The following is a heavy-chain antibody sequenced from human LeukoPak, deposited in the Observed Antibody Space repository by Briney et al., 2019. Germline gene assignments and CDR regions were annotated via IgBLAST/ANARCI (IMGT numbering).Heavy chain of an antibody. V-gene: IGHV3-7*01. CDR3: ARKVLRYFDWHDYFDY. Sequence: GGSLRLSCAASGFTFSSYWMSLVRQAPGKGLEWVANIKQDGSEKYYVDSVKGRFTISRDNAKNSLYLQMNSLRAEDTAVYYCARKVLRYFDWHDYFDYWGQGTLVTVSS. CDR2: IKQDGSEK. CDR1: GFTFSSYW. J-gene: IGHJ4*02. D-gene: IGHD3-9*01.